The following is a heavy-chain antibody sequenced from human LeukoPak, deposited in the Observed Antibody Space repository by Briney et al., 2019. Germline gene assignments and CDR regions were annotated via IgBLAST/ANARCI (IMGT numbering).Heavy chain of an antibody. CDR2: IIPIFGTA. CDR1: GGTFSSYA. Sequence: SVKVSCKASGGTFSSYAISWVRQAPGEGLEWMGGIIPIFGTANYAQKFQGRVTITTDESTSTAYMELSSLRSEDTAVYYCARARYSYGDYYYYMDVWGKGTTVTVSS. J-gene: IGHJ6*03. CDR3: ARARYSYGDYYYYMDV. D-gene: IGHD5-18*01. V-gene: IGHV1-69*05.